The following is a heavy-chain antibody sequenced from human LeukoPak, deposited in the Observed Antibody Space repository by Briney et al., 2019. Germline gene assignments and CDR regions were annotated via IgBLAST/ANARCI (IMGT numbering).Heavy chain of an antibody. CDR1: GFTFSSYW. Sequence: GGSLRLSCAVSGFTFSSYWMHWVRQDPGKGLEWVSAISGSGGSTYYADSVKGRFTISRDNSKNTLYLQMNSLRAEDTAVYYCAKDHATTMVRGVIFAFDIWGQGTMVTVSS. V-gene: IGHV3-23*01. CDR2: ISGSGGST. J-gene: IGHJ3*02. CDR3: AKDHATTMVRGVIFAFDI. D-gene: IGHD3-10*01.